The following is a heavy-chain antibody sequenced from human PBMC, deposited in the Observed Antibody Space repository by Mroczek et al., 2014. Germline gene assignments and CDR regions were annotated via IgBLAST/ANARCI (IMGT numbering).Heavy chain of an antibody. J-gene: IGHJ3*01. CDR3: ARDNLGQWLWVV. CDR2: ISSTSTTI. CDR1: GFTFSSYS. Sequence: VQLVQSGGGLVQPGGSLRLSCAASGFTFSSYSMNWVRQAPGRGLEWVSYISSTSTTIYYADSVKGRFTISRDNAKNSLYLQMDSLRAEDTAVYYCARDNLGQWLWVVWGQGTMVTVSS. V-gene: IGHV3-48*01. D-gene: IGHD6-19*01.